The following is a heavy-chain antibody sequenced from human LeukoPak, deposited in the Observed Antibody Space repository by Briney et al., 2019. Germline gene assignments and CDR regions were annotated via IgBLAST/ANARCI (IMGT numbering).Heavy chain of an antibody. CDR1: GFTFSSYA. Sequence: GGSLRLSCAASGFTFSSYAMSWVRQAPGKGLEWVSFISGDGGSTFYADSVKGRFTISRDNSKNTLYLQMNSLRAEDTAVYHCEKDRAGTGGFDYWGQGTLVTVSS. CDR2: ISGDGGST. J-gene: IGHJ4*02. V-gene: IGHV3-23*01. CDR3: EKDRAGTGGFDY. D-gene: IGHD6-13*01.